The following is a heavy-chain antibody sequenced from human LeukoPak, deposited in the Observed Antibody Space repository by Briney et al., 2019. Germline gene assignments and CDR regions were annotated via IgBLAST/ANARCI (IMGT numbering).Heavy chain of an antibody. CDR2: ISYDGSSK. Sequence: PGGSLRLSCAASGFTFSNHGMNWVRQAPGKGLEWVAVISYDGSSKYYADSVKGRFTISRDNSKNTLYLQMNSLRAEDTAVYYCARARSSYGYGDAFDIWGQGTMVTVSS. CDR3: ARARSSYGYGDAFDI. D-gene: IGHD5-18*01. J-gene: IGHJ3*02. CDR1: GFTFSNHG. V-gene: IGHV3-30*03.